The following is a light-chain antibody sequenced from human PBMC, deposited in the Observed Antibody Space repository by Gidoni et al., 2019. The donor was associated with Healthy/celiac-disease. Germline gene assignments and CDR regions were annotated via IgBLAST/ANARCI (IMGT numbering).Light chain of an antibody. CDR1: SSNIGSNY. J-gene: IGLJ1*01. CDR3: AAWDDRLSVLFV. Sequence: QSVLTQPPSASGTPGQRVTISCSGSSSNIGSNYVYWYQQLPGTAPNLLIYRNNQRPSGVPDRFSGSKSGTSASLAISGLRSEDEADYYCAAWDDRLSVLFVFGTGTKVTVL. V-gene: IGLV1-47*01. CDR2: RNN.